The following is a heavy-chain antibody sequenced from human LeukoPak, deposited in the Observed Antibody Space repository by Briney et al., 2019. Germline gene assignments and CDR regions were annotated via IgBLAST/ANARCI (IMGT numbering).Heavy chain of an antibody. CDR1: GYTFTGYY. CDR3: ARDLSSSWYFNFDY. D-gene: IGHD6-13*01. J-gene: IGHJ4*02. V-gene: IGHV1-2*06. CDR2: INPNSGGT. Sequence: ASVKVSCKASGYTFTGYYMHWVRQAPGQGLEWMGRINPNSGGTNYAQKFQGRVTMTRDTSISTAYMELSRLRSDDTAVYYCARDLSSSWYFNFDYWGQGTLVTVSS.